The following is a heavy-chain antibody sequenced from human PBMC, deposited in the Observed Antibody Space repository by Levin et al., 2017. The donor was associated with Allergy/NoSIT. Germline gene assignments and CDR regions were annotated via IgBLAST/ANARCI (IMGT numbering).Heavy chain of an antibody. CDR1: GFTFSRYD. V-gene: IGHV3-13*01. Sequence: PGGSLRLSCAAYGFTFSRYDMHWVRQVTGKGLEWVSAIHTAGDTYYSGSVKGRFTISRENAKNSLYLQMNSLRAGDTAVYYCVRGQYVAASSGWFDPWGQGTLVTVSS. CDR3: VRGQYVAASSGWFDP. J-gene: IGHJ5*02. CDR2: IHTAGDT. D-gene: IGHD6-6*01.